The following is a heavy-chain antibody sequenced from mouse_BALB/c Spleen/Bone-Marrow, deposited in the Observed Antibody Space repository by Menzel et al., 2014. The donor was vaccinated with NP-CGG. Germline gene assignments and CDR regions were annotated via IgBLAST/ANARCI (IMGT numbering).Heavy chain of an antibody. CDR2: INSNGGST. CDR1: GFTFSSYG. Sequence: EVQVVEPGGGLVQPGGSLKLSCAASGFTFSSYGMSWVRQTPDKRLELVATINSNGGSTYYPDSVKGRFTTSRDNAKNTLYLQMSSLKSEDTAMYYCARVSYYAMDYWGQGTSVTVSS. V-gene: IGHV5-6-3*01. J-gene: IGHJ4*01. CDR3: ARVSYYAMDY.